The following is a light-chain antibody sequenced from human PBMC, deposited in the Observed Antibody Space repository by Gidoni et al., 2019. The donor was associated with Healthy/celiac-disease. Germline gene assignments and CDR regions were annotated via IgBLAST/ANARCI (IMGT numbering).Light chain of an antibody. CDR3: QQYNNWPLWT. CDR1: QSVSRN. V-gene: IGKV3-15*01. J-gene: IGKJ1*01. CDR2: VAS. Sequence: EIVMTQSPATLSVSPGERATLSCRASQSVSRNLAWYQQKPGQAPRLLIYVASTRATGFPARFSGSGSGTEFTLTISSLQSEDFAVYYCQQYNNWPLWTFGQGTKVEIK.